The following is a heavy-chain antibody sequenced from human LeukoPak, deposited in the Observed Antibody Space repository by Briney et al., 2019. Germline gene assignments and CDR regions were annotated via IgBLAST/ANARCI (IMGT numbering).Heavy chain of an antibody. CDR2: IYTNGRT. J-gene: IGHJ5*02. V-gene: IGHV4-4*07. CDR3: ARDEES. Sequence: SETLSLTCAVSGGSLCNYYWTWFPQPAGKGLEWIGRIYTNGRTRYNPSLKSRVTMSVDTSKNQVSMNLRSVTAADTAVYYCARDEESWGQGALVTVSS. D-gene: IGHD3-10*01. CDR1: GGSLCNYY.